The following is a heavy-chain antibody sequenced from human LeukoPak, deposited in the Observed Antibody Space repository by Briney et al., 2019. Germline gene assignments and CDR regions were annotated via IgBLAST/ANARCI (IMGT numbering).Heavy chain of an antibody. V-gene: IGHV3-48*02. J-gene: IGHJ4*02. CDR3: ASVVASELPPEGDY. CDR2: ITSSSSTI. Sequence: GGSLRLSCAASGFSLRSYSMTWVRQAPVKGLEWVSYITSSSSTIYYADSVKGRFTISRDNAKNSLYLQMNSLRDEDTAVYYCASVVASELPPEGDYWGQGTLVTVSS. D-gene: IGHD1-14*01. CDR1: GFSLRSYS.